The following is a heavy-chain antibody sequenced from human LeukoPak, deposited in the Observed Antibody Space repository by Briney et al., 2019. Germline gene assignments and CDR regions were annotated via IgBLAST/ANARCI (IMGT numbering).Heavy chain of an antibody. CDR3: ARAWGIAAADDY. Sequence: GGSLRLSCAASGITFNNAWMSWVRQGPGKGLEWVSSISSSSSYIYYADSVKGRFTISRDNAKNSLYLQMNSLRAEDTAVYYCARAWGIAAADDYWGQGTLVTVSS. CDR1: GITFNNAW. J-gene: IGHJ4*02. CDR2: ISSSSSYI. V-gene: IGHV3-21*01. D-gene: IGHD6-13*01.